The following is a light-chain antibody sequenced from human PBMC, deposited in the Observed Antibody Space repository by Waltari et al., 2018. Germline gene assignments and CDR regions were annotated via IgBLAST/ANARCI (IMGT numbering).Light chain of an antibody. J-gene: IGKJ1*01. CDR3: QKYVNIPAT. V-gene: IGKV3-20*01. CDR2: DAS. Sequence: EIVLTQSPGTLSLSPGERATLSCRASQSVGRSLAWYQQIPGQAPRLLIYDASSRATGIPDRFSGSGSGTDFSLTISRLEPEDFAVYYCQKYVNIPATCGQGTKVEIK. CDR1: QSVGRS.